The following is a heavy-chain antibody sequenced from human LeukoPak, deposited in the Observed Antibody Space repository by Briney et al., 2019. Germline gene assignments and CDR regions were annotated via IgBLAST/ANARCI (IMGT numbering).Heavy chain of an antibody. Sequence: GGSLRLSRAASGFTVSSNYMSWVRQAPGKGLEWVSVIYSGGSTYYADSVKGRYTISRDNSENTLYLQMNSLRAEDTAVYYCARDHGNVDYYYGMDVWGQGTTVTVSS. D-gene: IGHD1-14*01. CDR2: IYSGGST. J-gene: IGHJ6*02. CDR3: ARDHGNVDYYYGMDV. V-gene: IGHV3-66*01. CDR1: GFTVSSNY.